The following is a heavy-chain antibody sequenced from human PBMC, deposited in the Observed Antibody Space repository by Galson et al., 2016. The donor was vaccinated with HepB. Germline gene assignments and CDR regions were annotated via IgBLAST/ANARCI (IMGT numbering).Heavy chain of an antibody. D-gene: IGHD1-26*01. J-gene: IGHJ4*02. Sequence: SLRLSCAASEFTFKNYWMTWVRQVPGKGLEWVASIKHDGSEKYYVDSVKGRFTISRDNAKDSLYLQMNSLRAEDTAVYYWARHKVSYRTFDYWGQGTPVTVSS. CDR3: ARHKVSYRTFDY. V-gene: IGHV3-7*03. CDR2: IKHDGSEK. CDR1: EFTFKNYW.